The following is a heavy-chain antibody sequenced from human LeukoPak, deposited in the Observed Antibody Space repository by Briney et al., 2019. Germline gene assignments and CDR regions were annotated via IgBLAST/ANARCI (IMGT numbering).Heavy chain of an antibody. CDR3: AKHLGSHNFDY. V-gene: IGHV3-23*01. J-gene: IGHJ4*02. CDR2: ISGSGANT. Sequence: PGGSLRLSCAASGFTFNGYAMSWVRQAPGKGLEWVSSISGSGANTYYANSVKGRFTVYRDNSKNTPYLQVNNLRAEDMAVYYCAKHLGSHNFDYWGQGTLVTVSS. CDR1: GFTFNGYA. D-gene: IGHD3-10*01.